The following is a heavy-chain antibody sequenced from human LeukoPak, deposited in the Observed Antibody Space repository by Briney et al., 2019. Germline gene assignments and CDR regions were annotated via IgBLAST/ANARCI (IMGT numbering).Heavy chain of an antibody. CDR2: IHYSGST. CDR1: GGSISSGDYY. Sequence: SQTLSLTCTVSGGSISSGDYYWRWIRQPPGKGLEWIGYIHYSGSTSYNPSLKNRVIISVDTSKNQFSLKLSSVTAADTAVYYCARGWDTIFGVVYAFDIWGQGTMVTVSS. D-gene: IGHD3-3*01. CDR3: ARGWDTIFGVVYAFDI. V-gene: IGHV4-30-4*01. J-gene: IGHJ3*02.